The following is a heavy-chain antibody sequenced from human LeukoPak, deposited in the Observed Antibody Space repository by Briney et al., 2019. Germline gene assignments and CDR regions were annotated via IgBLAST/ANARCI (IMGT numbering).Heavy chain of an antibody. J-gene: IGHJ4*02. V-gene: IGHV3-23*01. CDR2: ITGSGETT. Sequence: GGSLRLSCAASGFTFSIYAMSWVRQAPGKGLEWVSSITGSGETTYYAGSVKGHFTISRDNSKNTLYLQMNSLRAEDTAVYYCAKVQWLSGGSCYDYWGQGTLVTVSS. CDR1: GFTFSIYA. D-gene: IGHD2-15*01. CDR3: AKVQWLSGGSCYDY.